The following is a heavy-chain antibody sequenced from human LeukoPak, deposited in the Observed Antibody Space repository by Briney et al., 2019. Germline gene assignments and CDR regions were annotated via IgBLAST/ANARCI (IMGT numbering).Heavy chain of an antibody. CDR1: GGSISSGSYY. Sequence: SETLSLTCTVSGGSISSGSYYWSWIRQPAGKGLEWIGRIYTSGSTNYNPSLKSRVTISVDTSKNQFSLKLSSVTAADTAVYYCARVRGPIDYWGQGTLVTVSS. CDR2: IYTSGST. D-gene: IGHD3-10*01. J-gene: IGHJ4*02. CDR3: ARVRGPIDY. V-gene: IGHV4-61*02.